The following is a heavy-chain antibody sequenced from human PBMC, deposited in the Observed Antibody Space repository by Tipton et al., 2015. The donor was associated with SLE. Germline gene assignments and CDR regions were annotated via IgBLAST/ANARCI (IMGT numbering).Heavy chain of an antibody. CDR3: ARGPLYGLDI. CDR2: IFYTGST. CDR1: GGSISSDY. J-gene: IGHJ3*02. D-gene: IGHD3-10*01. Sequence: TLSLTCTVSGGSISSDYWTWIRQPPGKGLEWIGSIFYTGSTTYNPSLKSRLTMSVDTSQNQFSLRLSSVTAADTAVYYCARGPLYGLDIWGQGTRVTVSS. V-gene: IGHV4-59*01.